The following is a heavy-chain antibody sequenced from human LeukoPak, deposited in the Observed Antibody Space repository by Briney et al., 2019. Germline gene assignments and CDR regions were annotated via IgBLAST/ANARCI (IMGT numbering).Heavy chain of an antibody. CDR3: ASLSHPYYYDSSGYYPEGYYYYGMDV. V-gene: IGHV3-48*03. Sequence: HPGGSLRLSCAASGFTFSSYEMNWVCQAPGKGLEWVSYISSSGSTIYYADSVKGRFTISRDNAKNSLYLQMNSLRAEDTAVYYCASLSHPYYYDSSGYYPEGYYYYGMDVWGQGTTVTVS. CDR1: GFTFSSYE. CDR2: ISSSGSTI. J-gene: IGHJ6*02. D-gene: IGHD3-22*01.